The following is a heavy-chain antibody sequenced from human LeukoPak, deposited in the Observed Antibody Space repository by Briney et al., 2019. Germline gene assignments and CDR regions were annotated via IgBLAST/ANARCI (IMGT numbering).Heavy chain of an antibody. CDR2: XNPNSGGT. Sequence: VXQXPGQXXXWMGWXNPNSGGTNYAQKFQGRVTMTRDTSISTAYMELSRLRSDDTAVYYCASTTLYDFWSGYAFDYWGQGTLVTVSS. J-gene: IGHJ4*02. V-gene: IGHV1-2*02. D-gene: IGHD3-3*01. CDR3: ASTTLYDFWSGYAFDY.